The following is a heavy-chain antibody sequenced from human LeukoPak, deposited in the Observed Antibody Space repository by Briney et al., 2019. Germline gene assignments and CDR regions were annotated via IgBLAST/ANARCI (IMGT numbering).Heavy chain of an antibody. Sequence: GGSLRLSCAASGFTFSSYAMHWARQAPGKGLEWVAVISYDGSNKYYADSVRGRFTISRDNSKNTLYLQMNSLRAEDTAVYYCARQYHDYWGQGTLVTVSP. D-gene: IGHD2-2*01. CDR2: ISYDGSNK. CDR3: ARQYHDY. V-gene: IGHV3-30-3*01. J-gene: IGHJ4*02. CDR1: GFTFSSYA.